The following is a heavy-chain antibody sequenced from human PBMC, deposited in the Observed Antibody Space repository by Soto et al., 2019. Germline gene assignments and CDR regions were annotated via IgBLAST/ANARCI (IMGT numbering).Heavy chain of an antibody. D-gene: IGHD3-22*01. V-gene: IGHV3-33*01. CDR3: ARETYYYDSSGYYYFEY. CDR1: GFTFSSYG. CDR2: IWYDGSNK. J-gene: IGHJ4*02. Sequence: GSLRLSCAASGFTFSSYGMHWVRQAPGKGLEWVAVIWYDGSNKYYADSVKGRFTISRDNSKNTLYLQMNSLRAEDTAVYYCARETYYYDSSGYYYFEYWGQGTLVTVSS.